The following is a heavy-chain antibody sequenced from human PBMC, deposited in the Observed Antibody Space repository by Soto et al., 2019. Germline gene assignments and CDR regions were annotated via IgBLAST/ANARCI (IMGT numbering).Heavy chain of an antibody. D-gene: IGHD3-3*01. J-gene: IGHJ4*02. V-gene: IGHV5-51*01. CDR1: VYSFTSYW. CDR2: IYPGDSDT. CDR3: ATSYYDFWSGYYRFDY. Sequence: GESLKISCKGSVYSFTSYWIGWVRQMPGKGLEWMGIIYPGDSDTRYSPSFQGQVTISADKSISTAYLQWSSLKASDTAMYYCATSYYDFWSGYYRFDYWGQGTLVTVSS.